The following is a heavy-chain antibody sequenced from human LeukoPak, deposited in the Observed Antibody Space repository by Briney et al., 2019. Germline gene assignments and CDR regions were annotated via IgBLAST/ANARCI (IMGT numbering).Heavy chain of an antibody. Sequence: PWGSLRLSCTASGCTFSSYCMHWVRQAPGKGLVWVSRINSDGSSTSYADSVKGRFTISRDNAKNTLYLQMNSLRAEDTAVYYCAELGITMIGGVWGKGTTVTITS. CDR1: GCTFSSYC. CDR3: AELGITMIGGV. D-gene: IGHD3-10*02. CDR2: INSDGSST. J-gene: IGHJ6*04. V-gene: IGHV3-74*01.